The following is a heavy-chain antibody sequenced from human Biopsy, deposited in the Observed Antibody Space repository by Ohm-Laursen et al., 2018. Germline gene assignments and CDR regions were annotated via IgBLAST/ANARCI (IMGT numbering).Heavy chain of an antibody. J-gene: IGHJ2*01. CDR3: ARDRGYYSDRTVPGYCDL. D-gene: IGHD3-22*01. Sequence: SVTLSLSCTVSGDTISSFYWRWIRQRPGKGWQWIGNVYYTGSTDYNPSLQSRVTIAVDTSKNHFSLRLRSVTPADTAIYYCARDRGYYSDRTVPGYCDLWGRGTLVTVSS. CDR2: VYYTGST. V-gene: IGHV4-59*12. CDR1: GDTISSFY.